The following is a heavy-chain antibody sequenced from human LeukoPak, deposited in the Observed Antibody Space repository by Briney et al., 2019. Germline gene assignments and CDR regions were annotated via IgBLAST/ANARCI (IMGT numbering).Heavy chain of an antibody. CDR3: ARDGYHDSSDYCTGDAFDI. D-gene: IGHD3-22*01. CDR1: GYTFTSYG. V-gene: IGHV1-18*01. CDR2: ISAYNGNT. Sequence: GASVKVSCKASGYTFTSYGISWVRQAPGQGLEWMGWISAYNGNTNYAQKLQGRVTMTTDTSTSTAYMELRSLRSDDTAVYYCARDGYHDSSDYCTGDAFDIWGQGTMVTVSS. J-gene: IGHJ3*02.